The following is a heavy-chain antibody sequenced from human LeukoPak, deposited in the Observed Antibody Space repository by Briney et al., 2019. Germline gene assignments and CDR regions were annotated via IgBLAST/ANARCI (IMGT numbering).Heavy chain of an antibody. Sequence: PGGSLRLSCAASGFTFSSYGMHWVRQAPGKGLEWVAFIRYDGSNKYYADSVKGRFTISRDNSKNTLYLQMNSLRAEDTAVYYCAKETESSWYPPGFDYWGQGTLVTVSS. V-gene: IGHV3-30*02. CDR2: IRYDGSNK. D-gene: IGHD6-13*01. CDR1: GFTFSSYG. J-gene: IGHJ4*02. CDR3: AKETESSWYPPGFDY.